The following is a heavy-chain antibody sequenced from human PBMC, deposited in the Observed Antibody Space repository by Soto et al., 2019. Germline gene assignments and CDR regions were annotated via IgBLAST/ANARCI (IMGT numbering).Heavy chain of an antibody. V-gene: IGHV4-31*03. CDR1: GGSISSGGYY. J-gene: IGHJ3*02. CDR3: ARGLPDYYDSSGYYLDAFDI. D-gene: IGHD3-22*01. Sequence: ASETLSLTCTVSGGSISSGGYYWSWIRQHPGKGLEWIGYIYYSGSTYYNPSLKSRVTISVDTSKNQFSLKLSSVTAADTAVYYCARGLPDYYDSSGYYLDAFDIWGQGTMVTVSS. CDR2: IYYSGST.